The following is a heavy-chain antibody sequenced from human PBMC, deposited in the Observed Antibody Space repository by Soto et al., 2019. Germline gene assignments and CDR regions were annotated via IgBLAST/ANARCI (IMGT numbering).Heavy chain of an antibody. J-gene: IGHJ4*02. CDR3: AKVGRFRNGYMGVVRGDY. CDR1: GFTFSSYA. Sequence: EVQLLESGGGLVQPGGSLRLSCAASGFTFSSYAMSWVRQAPGKGLEWVSGITDGGGSTFYADSLQGRFTISRDNSKNTLYLQMSSLTAEATAIYYCAKVGRFRNGYMGVVRGDYWGQGTLVTVSA. D-gene: IGHD6-13*01. CDR2: ITDGGGST. V-gene: IGHV3-23*01.